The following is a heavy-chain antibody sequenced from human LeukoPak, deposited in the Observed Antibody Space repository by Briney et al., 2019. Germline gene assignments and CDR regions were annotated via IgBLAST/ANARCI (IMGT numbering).Heavy chain of an antibody. Sequence: GGSLRLSCAASGFTFSSYSMNWVRQAPGKGLEWVSSITGSSTYIYYADSVKGRFTISRDSAKNSLYLQMNSLRAEDTAIYYCAKEYTGTFSPFPSYFDNWGQGTLVTVSS. CDR1: GFTFSSYS. D-gene: IGHD1-26*01. J-gene: IGHJ4*02. V-gene: IGHV3-21*04. CDR2: ITGSSTYI. CDR3: AKEYTGTFSPFPSYFDN.